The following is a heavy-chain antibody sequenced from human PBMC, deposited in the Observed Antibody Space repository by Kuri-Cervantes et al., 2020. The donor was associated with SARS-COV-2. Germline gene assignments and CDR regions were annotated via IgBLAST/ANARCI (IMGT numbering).Heavy chain of an antibody. Sequence: ASVKVSCKTSGYTFANYYIYWVRQAPGQGLEWVAMINPSGGATVYEQKLQGRVTVTRDMSTSTVYMELGSLRSEDTAVYYCARSPFGAGSYDNGWGQGTLVTVSS. J-gene: IGHJ4*02. D-gene: IGHD3-10*01. CDR3: ARSPFGAGSYDNG. CDR2: INPSGGAT. CDR1: GYTFANYY. V-gene: IGHV1-46*04.